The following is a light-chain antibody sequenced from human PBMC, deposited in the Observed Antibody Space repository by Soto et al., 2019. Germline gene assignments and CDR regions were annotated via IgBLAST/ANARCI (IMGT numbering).Light chain of an antibody. CDR2: ATS. CDR1: QNINNY. J-gene: IGKJ1*01. Sequence: IQMAQSPSPLSASVGDRVTITCRASQNINNYIAWYQQKPGQAPKLLIYATSTLQTGVPSRFSGSGFGTDFTLIISSLQPEDLATYYCQQIYSSPRAFGQGTKVEIK. CDR3: QQIYSSPRA. V-gene: IGKV1-39*01.